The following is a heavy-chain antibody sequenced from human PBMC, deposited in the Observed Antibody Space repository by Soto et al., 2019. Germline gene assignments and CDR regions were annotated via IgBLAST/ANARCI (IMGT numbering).Heavy chain of an antibody. D-gene: IGHD5-12*01. Sequence: SETLSLTCTVSGGSISSYYWSWIRQPPGKGLEWIGYIYYSGSTNYNPSLKSRVTISVDTSKNQFSLKLSSVTAADTAVYYCAREVKRGYSGYDSWGQGTLVTVS. CDR3: AREVKRGYSGYDS. CDR1: GGSISSYY. V-gene: IGHV4-59*01. CDR2: IYYSGST. J-gene: IGHJ5*02.